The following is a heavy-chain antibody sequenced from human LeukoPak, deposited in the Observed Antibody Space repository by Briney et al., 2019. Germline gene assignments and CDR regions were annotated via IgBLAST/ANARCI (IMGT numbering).Heavy chain of an antibody. CDR2: IYTSGST. CDR3: ARDYPVYCSSTSCYPPRWFDP. V-gene: IGHV4-4*07. Sequence: SETLSLTCAVYGGSFSGYYWSWIRQPAGKGLEWIGRIYTSGSTNYNPSLKSRVTMSVDTSKNQFSLKLSSVTAADTAVYYCARDYPVYCSSTSCYPPRWFDPWGQGTLVTVSS. D-gene: IGHD2-2*01. J-gene: IGHJ5*02. CDR1: GGSFSGYY.